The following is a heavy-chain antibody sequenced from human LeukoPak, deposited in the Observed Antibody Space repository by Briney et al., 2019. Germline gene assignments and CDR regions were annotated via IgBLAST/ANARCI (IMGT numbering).Heavy chain of an antibody. J-gene: IGHJ4*02. CDR2: IGYDGSNK. V-gene: IGHV3-30*03. Sequence: GRSLRLSCAASGFSFSSYGMHWVRQAPGKGLEWVAVIGYDGSNKYYADSVKGRFTISRDNSKNTLYLQMNSLRTEDTAVYFCAIAIYSDSSAFFVYWGQGTLVTVSS. D-gene: IGHD3-22*01. CDR1: GFSFSSYG. CDR3: AIAIYSDSSAFFVY.